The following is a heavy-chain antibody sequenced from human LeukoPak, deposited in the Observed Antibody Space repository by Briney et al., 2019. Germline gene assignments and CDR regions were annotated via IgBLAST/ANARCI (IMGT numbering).Heavy chain of an antibody. Sequence: GGSLRLSCAASGFTFSSYWMSWVRQAPGKGLEWVSSISSSSSYIYYADSVKGRFTISRDNAKNSLYLQMNSLRAEDTAVYYCARSYDILTGYLDPYYFDYWGQGTLVTVSS. CDR2: ISSSSSYI. J-gene: IGHJ4*02. D-gene: IGHD3-9*01. V-gene: IGHV3-21*01. CDR1: GFTFSSYW. CDR3: ARSYDILTGYLDPYYFDY.